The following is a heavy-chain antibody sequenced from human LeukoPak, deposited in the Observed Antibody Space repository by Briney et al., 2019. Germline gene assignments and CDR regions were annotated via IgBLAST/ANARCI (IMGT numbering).Heavy chain of an antibody. Sequence: SETLSLTCTVSGDSISRYYWSWIRQPAGKGLEWIGRMYTSESTNYNPSLKNRITMSVDTSKNQFSLKLSSATAADTAVYYCAREITSTSRHFDYWGQGTLVTVSS. J-gene: IGHJ4*02. CDR3: AREITSTSRHFDY. D-gene: IGHD2-2*01. V-gene: IGHV4-4*07. CDR1: GDSISRYY. CDR2: MYTSEST.